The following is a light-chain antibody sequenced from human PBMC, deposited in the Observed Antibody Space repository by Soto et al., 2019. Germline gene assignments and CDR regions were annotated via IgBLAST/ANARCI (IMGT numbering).Light chain of an antibody. CDR1: QSVSNNY. CDR2: GAS. Sequence: EFVKTQYPNTLSPSPWERATLSCRASQSVSNNYLAWYQQKPGQAPRLLIYGASNRATGIPDRFSGSGSGTDFTLTISRLEPEDFAVYYCQQYGSSGTVGQGTKVDI. J-gene: IGKJ1*01. CDR3: QQYGSSGT. V-gene: IGKV3-20*01.